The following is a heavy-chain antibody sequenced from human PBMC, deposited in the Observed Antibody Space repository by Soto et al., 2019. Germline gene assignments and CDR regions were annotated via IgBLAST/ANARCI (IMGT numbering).Heavy chain of an antibody. Sequence: QLQLQESGPGLVKPSETLSLTCTVSGGSISSSSYYWGWIRQPPGKGLEWIGSIYYSGSTYYNPSLKSRVTISVDTSKNQFSLKLSSVTAADTAVYYCARQFRTYDSSGYYSSHANGMDVWGQGTTVTVSS. V-gene: IGHV4-39*01. J-gene: IGHJ6*02. CDR2: IYYSGST. CDR3: ARQFRTYDSSGYYSSHANGMDV. CDR1: GGSISSSSYY. D-gene: IGHD3-22*01.